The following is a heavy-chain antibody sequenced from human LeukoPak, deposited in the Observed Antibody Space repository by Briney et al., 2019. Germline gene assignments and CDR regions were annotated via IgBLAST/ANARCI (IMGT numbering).Heavy chain of an antibody. J-gene: IGHJ4*02. CDR2: INPSGGST. V-gene: IGHV1-46*01. CDR3: ARDFRYSGYDL. CDR1: GYTFTSYY. Sequence: ASVKVSCKASGYTFTSYYIHWVRQAPGQGLEWMGLINPSGGSTNYAQKFQGRVTMTTDTSTSTAYMELRSLRSDDTAVYYCARDFRYSGYDLWGQGTLVTVSS. D-gene: IGHD5-12*01.